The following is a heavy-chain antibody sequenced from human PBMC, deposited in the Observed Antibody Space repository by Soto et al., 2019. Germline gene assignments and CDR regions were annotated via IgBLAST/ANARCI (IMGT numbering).Heavy chain of an antibody. J-gene: IGHJ5*02. CDR1: GFTFSSYA. CDR3: AKDPPYDYGDYLGNWFDP. V-gene: IGHV3-23*01. Sequence: GGSLRLSCAASGFTFSSYAMSWVRQAPGKGLEWVSAISGSGGSTYYADSVKGRFTISRDNSKNTLYLQMNSLRAEDTAVYYCAKDPPYDYGDYLGNWFDPWGQGTLVTVSS. D-gene: IGHD4-17*01. CDR2: ISGSGGST.